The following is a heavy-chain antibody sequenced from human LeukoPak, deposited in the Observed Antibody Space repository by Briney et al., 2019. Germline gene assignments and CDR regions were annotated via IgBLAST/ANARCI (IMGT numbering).Heavy chain of an antibody. Sequence: GGSLRLSCAASGFTFSSYAMSWVRQAPGKGLEWVSAISGGGGSTYYADSVKGRFTISRDNSKNTLYLQMNSLRAEDTAVYYCAKDLLRAYDFWSGYSSWGQGTLVTVSS. CDR3: AKDLLRAYDFWSGYSS. J-gene: IGHJ5*02. V-gene: IGHV3-23*01. D-gene: IGHD3-3*01. CDR2: ISGGGGST. CDR1: GFTFSSYA.